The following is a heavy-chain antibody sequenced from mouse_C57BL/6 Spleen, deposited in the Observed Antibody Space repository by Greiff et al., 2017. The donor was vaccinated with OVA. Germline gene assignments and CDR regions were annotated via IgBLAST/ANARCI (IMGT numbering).Heavy chain of an antibody. V-gene: IGHV5-9-1*02. CDR1: GFTFSSYA. D-gene: IGHD1-1*01. CDR3: TREGFTTVVATDYYAMDY. Sequence: EVKLVESGEGLVKPGGSLKLSCAASGFTFSSYAMSWVRQTPEKRLEWVAYISSGGDYIYYADTVKGRFTISRDNARNTLYLQMSSLKSEDTAMYYCTREGFTTVVATDYYAMDYWGQGTSVTVSS. J-gene: IGHJ4*01. CDR2: ISSGGDYI.